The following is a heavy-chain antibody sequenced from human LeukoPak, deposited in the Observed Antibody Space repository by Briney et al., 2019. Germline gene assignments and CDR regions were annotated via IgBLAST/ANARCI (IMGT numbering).Heavy chain of an antibody. CDR3: ARLACLDRNFDY. J-gene: IGHJ4*02. Sequence: LSGGSLRLSCAASGFTFSTYAMSWVRQTPGKGLEWVSGISGSGGNTYHADSVKGRFTISRDNSKNTLYLQMKSLRAEDTAVYYCARLACLDRNFDYWGQGTLLTVSS. CDR1: GFTFSTYA. V-gene: IGHV3-23*01. CDR2: ISGSGGNT. D-gene: IGHD1-14*01.